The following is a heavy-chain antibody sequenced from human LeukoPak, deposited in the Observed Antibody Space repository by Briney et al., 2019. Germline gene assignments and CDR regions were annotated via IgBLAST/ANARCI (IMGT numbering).Heavy chain of an antibody. CDR1: GYTFTSYD. CDR3: ATTHYDFWSGYSFDY. CDR2: MNPNSGNT. V-gene: IGHV1-8*03. Sequence: ASVKVSCKASGYTFTSYDINWVRQATGQGLEWMGWMNPNSGNTGYARKFQGRVTITRNTSISTAYMELSSLRSEDTAVYYCATTHYDFWSGYSFDYWGQGTLVTVSS. D-gene: IGHD3-3*01. J-gene: IGHJ4*02.